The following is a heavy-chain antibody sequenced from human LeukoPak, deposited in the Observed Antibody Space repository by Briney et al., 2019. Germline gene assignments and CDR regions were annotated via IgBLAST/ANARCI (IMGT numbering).Heavy chain of an antibody. CDR2: ISAYNGNT. V-gene: IGHV1-18*01. Sequence: ASVKVSCKASGYTFTSYGISWVRQAPGQGLEWMGWISAYNGNTNYAQKLQGRVTITTDTSTSTAYMELRSLRSDDTAVYYCARDFSSLWFGELSGAFDIRGQGTMVTVSS. J-gene: IGHJ3*02. D-gene: IGHD3-10*01. CDR1: GYTFTSYG. CDR3: ARDFSSLWFGELSGAFDI.